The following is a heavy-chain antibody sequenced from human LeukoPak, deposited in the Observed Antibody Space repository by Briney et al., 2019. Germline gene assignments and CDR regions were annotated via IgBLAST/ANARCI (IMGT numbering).Heavy chain of an antibody. CDR1: GYTFTSYG. Sequence: ASVKVSCKASGYTFTSYGISWVRQAPGQGLGWMGIINPSGGSTSYAQKFQGRVTMTRDTSTSTVYMELSSLRSEDTAVYYCAREWGYYYYGMDVWGQGATVTVSS. V-gene: IGHV1-46*01. D-gene: IGHD7-27*01. CDR2: INPSGGST. J-gene: IGHJ6*02. CDR3: AREWGYYYYGMDV.